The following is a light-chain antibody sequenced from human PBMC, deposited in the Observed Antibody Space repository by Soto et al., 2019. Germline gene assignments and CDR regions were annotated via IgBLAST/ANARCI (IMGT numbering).Light chain of an antibody. CDR3: QQYNTYWT. CDR1: QTISHW. J-gene: IGKJ1*01. V-gene: IGKV1-5*01. Sequence: DIHLTQSPSTLSASVGDRVTITCRASQTISHWLAWYQQKPGKAPKLLIFDASNLENGVPSRFSGSGSGTEFTLTITGLQPDDFATYYCQQYNTYWTFGQGTNVEI. CDR2: DAS.